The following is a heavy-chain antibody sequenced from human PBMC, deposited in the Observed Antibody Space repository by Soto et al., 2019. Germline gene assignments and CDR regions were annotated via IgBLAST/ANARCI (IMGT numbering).Heavy chain of an antibody. J-gene: IGHJ4*02. V-gene: IGHV4-34*01. D-gene: IGHD1-26*01. Sequence: PSETLSLTCAVYGGSFSGYYWSWIRQPPGKGLEWIGEINHSGSTNYNPSLKSRVTISVDTSKNQFSLKLSSVTAADTAVYYCARLYTGNYIMYHWGQGTLVTVCS. CDR3: ARLYTGNYIMYH. CDR2: INHSGST. CDR1: GGSFSGYY.